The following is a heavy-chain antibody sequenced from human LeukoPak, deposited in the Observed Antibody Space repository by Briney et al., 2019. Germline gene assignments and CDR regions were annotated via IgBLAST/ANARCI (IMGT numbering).Heavy chain of an antibody. Sequence: GSLRLSCAASGFTFSDYYMSWLRQAPGKGLEWVSYISSDSSTIYYADSVKGRFTISRDNAKNSLYLQMNSLRTEDTAVYYCANTEYQRLGTDYWGQGTLVTVSS. CDR3: ANTEYQRLGTDY. V-gene: IGHV3-11*04. D-gene: IGHD2-2*01. CDR1: GFTFSDYY. J-gene: IGHJ4*02. CDR2: ISSDSSTI.